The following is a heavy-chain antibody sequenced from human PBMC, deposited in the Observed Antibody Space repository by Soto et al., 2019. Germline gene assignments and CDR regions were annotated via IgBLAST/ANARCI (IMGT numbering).Heavy chain of an antibody. CDR1: GFSLTTTGVG. J-gene: IGHJ4*02. D-gene: IGHD6-19*01. CDR3: AHVGGLEQWLYRLDH. Sequence: QITLKESGPSLVKPTQTLTLTCTFSGFSLTTTGVGVVWIRQPPGKALEWLALIYWDDDKHYSPSLRSRLTVTKDTTKNQVVLTLTNVDPEDTGTYVCAHVGGLEQWLYRLDHWGQGTLVTVSS. CDR2: IYWDDDK. V-gene: IGHV2-5*02.